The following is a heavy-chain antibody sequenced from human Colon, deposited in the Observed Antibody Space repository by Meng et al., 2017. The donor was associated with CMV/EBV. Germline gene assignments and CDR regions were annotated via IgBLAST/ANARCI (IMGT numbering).Heavy chain of an antibody. D-gene: IGHD6-19*01. J-gene: IGHJ6*02. CDR1: GFIFSDYW. CDR2: INQGGGEK. V-gene: IGHV3-7*01. Sequence: GESLKISCAASGFIFSDYWMTWVRQAPGKGLEWVANINQGGGEKYYVDSVKGRLTISRDNAKNSVYLQMNNLRAEDTAVYYCATGKAVAGKSYHYYGMGVWGQGTTVTVSS. CDR3: ATGKAVAGKSYHYYGMGV.